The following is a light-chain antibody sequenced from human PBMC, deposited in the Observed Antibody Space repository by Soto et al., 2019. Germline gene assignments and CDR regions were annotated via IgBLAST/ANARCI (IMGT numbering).Light chain of an antibody. V-gene: IGLV1-40*01. CDR3: QSYDSSLSGVV. Sequence: QSVLTQPPSVSGAPGQRVTISCTGSSSNIGAGYDVHWYQQLPGTAPKLLIYGNSNRPSGVPDRFSGSKSGTSASLAITGLHAADEADYYCQSYDSSLSGVVFGAGTKLTVL. CDR2: GNS. J-gene: IGLJ2*01. CDR1: SSNIGAGYD.